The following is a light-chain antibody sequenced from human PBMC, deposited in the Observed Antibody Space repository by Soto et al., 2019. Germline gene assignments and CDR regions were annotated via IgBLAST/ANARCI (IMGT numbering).Light chain of an antibody. V-gene: IGKV3-15*01. J-gene: IGKJ1*01. CDR3: QQYNGAPRT. CDR1: QSVSSN. Sequence: EIVMTQSPATLSVSPGERATLSCRASQSVSSNLAWYQQKPGQAPRLLIYGASTRATGIPARFSGSGSGTEFTLTISSLQSEDFAVYYCQQYNGAPRTFGQGTKVDIK. CDR2: GAS.